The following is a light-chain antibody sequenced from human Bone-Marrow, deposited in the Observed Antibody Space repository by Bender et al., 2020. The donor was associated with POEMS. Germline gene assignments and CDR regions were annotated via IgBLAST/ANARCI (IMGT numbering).Light chain of an antibody. J-gene: IGLJ2*01. CDR3: GSFDDSNNSAI. CDR1: SSDVGGYNY. CDR2: EVS. V-gene: IGLV2-8*01. Sequence: QSALTQPASVSGSPGQSITISCTGTSSDVGGYNYVSWYQQHPGKAPKLIIFEVSNRPSGVPDRFSGSKSANTASLTVSGLQAEDEADYYCGSFDDSNNSAIFGGGTKLTVL.